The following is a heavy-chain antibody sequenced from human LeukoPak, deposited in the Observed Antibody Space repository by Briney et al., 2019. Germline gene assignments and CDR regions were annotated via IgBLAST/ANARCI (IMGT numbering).Heavy chain of an antibody. D-gene: IGHD3-22*01. CDR1: GYTFTSYD. J-gene: IGHJ4*02. CDR2: MNPNSGNT. CDR3: ARDPRGPTAYDHSGRDTFDS. Sequence: EASVKVSCKASGYTFTSYDINWVRQATGQGLEWMGWMNPNSGNTGYAQKFQGRVTMTRNTSISTAYMELSSLRSEDTAVYYCARDPRGPTAYDHSGRDTFDSWGQGTLVTVSS. V-gene: IGHV1-8*02.